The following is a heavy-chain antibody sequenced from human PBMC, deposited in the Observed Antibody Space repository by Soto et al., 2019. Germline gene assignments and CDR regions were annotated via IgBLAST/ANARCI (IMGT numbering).Heavy chain of an antibody. Sequence: RGESLKISCKGSGYTFTNFWIGWVRQMPGKGLEWIAIIYPGDSDTTYSPSFQGQVTISADKSIGTAYLQWSSLKASDTAMYYCARHVYMDVWGQGTTVTVSS. CDR3: ARHVYMDV. V-gene: IGHV5-51*01. CDR2: IYPGDSDT. J-gene: IGHJ6*02. D-gene: IGHD2-8*01. CDR1: GYTFTNFW.